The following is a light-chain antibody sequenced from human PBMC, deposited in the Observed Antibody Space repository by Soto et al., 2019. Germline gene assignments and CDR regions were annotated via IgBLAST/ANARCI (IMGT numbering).Light chain of an antibody. J-gene: IGKJ4*01. V-gene: IGKV1-33*01. CDR3: QQCDTLPLT. CDR2: GAS. Sequence: IQMAQSPSSLSASVGDRVTITCQASQDIRNCLNWYQQKPGKAPKLLFYGASNLETGVPSKFSGSRSGTDFTFTISSLQPEDFATYYCQQCDTLPLTFGGGTRVEIK. CDR1: QDIRNC.